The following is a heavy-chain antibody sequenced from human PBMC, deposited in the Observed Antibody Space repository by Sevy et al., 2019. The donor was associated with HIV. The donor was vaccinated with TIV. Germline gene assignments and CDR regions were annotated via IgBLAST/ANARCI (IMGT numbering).Heavy chain of an antibody. CDR3: ATSRSGYFDSSGYYIY. J-gene: IGHJ4*02. CDR1: GYSFTSHW. CDR2: IYPDDSET. D-gene: IGHD3-22*01. V-gene: IGHV5-51*01. Sequence: GESRKISCEGSGYSFTSHWIGWVRHMPGKGLEWMGIIYPDDSETRDSPSFQGQVTFSADKSVSTAYLQWSSLKASDTAMYYCATSRSGYFDSSGYYIYWGQGTMVTVSS.